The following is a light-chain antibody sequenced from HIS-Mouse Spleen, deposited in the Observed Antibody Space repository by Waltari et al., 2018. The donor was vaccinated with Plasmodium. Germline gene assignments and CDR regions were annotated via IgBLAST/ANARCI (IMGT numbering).Light chain of an antibody. CDR3: YSTDSSGNHRV. Sequence: SYELTQPPSVSVSPGHTARITCPGDALPKNYASSYQQKSGQAPVLVIYEDSKRPSGIPERFSGSSSGTMATLTISGAQVEDEADYYCYSTDSSGNHRVFGGGTKLTVL. CDR1: ALPKNY. J-gene: IGLJ3*02. V-gene: IGLV3-10*01. CDR2: EDS.